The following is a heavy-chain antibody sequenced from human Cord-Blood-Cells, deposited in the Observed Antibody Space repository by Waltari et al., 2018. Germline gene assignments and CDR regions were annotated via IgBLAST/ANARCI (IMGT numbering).Heavy chain of an antibody. Sequence: QVQLVQSGAEVKKPGSSVKVSCKASGGTFSSYAISWVRQAPGQGLEWMGGIIPIFGTANYAQKFQGRVTITADESTSTAYMELSSLRSEDTAVYYCARGAIVATQNYYYYGMDVWGQGTTVTVSS. J-gene: IGHJ6*02. CDR2: IIPIFGTA. CDR3: ARGAIVATQNYYYYGMDV. V-gene: IGHV1-69*01. CDR1: GGTFSSYA. D-gene: IGHD5-12*01.